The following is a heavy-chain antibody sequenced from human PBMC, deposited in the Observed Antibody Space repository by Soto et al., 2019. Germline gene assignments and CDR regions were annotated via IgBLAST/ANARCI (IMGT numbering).Heavy chain of an antibody. V-gene: IGHV3-30-3*01. Sequence: QVQLVESGGGVVQPGGSLRLSCVGSGFTFSSHAIHWVRQAPGKGLEWEALITYDGIDKYYADSVKGQFTISRDNSKNTVYLQMNSLSPEYTAMYYCAMSPDSVLGLDYWGQGTLVTVCS. J-gene: IGHJ4*02. CDR1: GFTFSSHA. CDR2: ITYDGIDK. CDR3: AMSPDSVLGLDY. D-gene: IGHD2-21*02.